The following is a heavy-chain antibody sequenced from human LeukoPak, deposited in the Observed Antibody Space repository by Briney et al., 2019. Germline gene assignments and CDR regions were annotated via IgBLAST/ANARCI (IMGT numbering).Heavy chain of an antibody. CDR3: VNEIVARHQYYYHYGMDV. V-gene: IGHV3-64D*09. J-gene: IGHJ6*02. CDR1: GFTFSSYA. D-gene: IGHD6-6*01. CDR2: ISSKGDTT. Sequence: GGSLRLSCSASGFTFSSYAMHWVRQAPGKGLDYVSLISSKGDTTLYADSVKGRFTISRDNSQNTLFLQMSSLRAEDTAVYYCVNEIVARHQYYYHYGMDVWGQGTTVTVSS.